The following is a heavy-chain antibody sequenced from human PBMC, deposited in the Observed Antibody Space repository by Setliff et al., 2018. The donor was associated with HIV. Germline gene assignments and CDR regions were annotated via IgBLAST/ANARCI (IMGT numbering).Heavy chain of an antibody. CDR1: GFAFSSYG. V-gene: IGHV3-30*02. CDR3: AGESSIAVAEYFQH. J-gene: IGHJ1*01. Sequence: GGSLRLSCVASGFAFSSYGIHWVRQAPGKGLEWVAFIRYDGSDKYYANSVKGRFTISRDNSKNMLFLQMDSLRAEDTAVYYCAGESSIAVAEYFQHWGQGTLVTVSS. D-gene: IGHD6-19*01. CDR2: IRYDGSDK.